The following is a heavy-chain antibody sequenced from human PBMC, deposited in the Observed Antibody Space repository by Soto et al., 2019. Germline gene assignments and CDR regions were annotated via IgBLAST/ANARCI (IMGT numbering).Heavy chain of an antibody. CDR2: MNPNSGNT. CDR1: GYTFTSYD. J-gene: IGHJ6*02. V-gene: IGHV1-8*01. Sequence: ASVKVSCKXSGYTFTSYDINWVRQATGQGLEWMGWMNPNSGNTGYAQKFQGRVTMTRNTSISTAYMELSSLRSEDTAVYYCARGHRGFGSFYYYGMDVWGQGTTVTVSS. CDR3: ARGHRGFGSFYYYGMDV. D-gene: IGHD3-10*01.